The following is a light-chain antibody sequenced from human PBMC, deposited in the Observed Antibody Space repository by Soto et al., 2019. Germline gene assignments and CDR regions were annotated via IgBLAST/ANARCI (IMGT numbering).Light chain of an antibody. Sequence: QPVLTQPPSASGTPGQRVTISCSGSNSNIGDKAVTWYQQIPGTAPKVVIHSDDQRPSGVPDRFSGSKSGNSASLAISAVQSEDEADYFCASWDDSLTVVFGGGTKLTVL. CDR3: ASWDDSLTVV. CDR2: SDD. V-gene: IGLV1-44*01. CDR1: NSNIGDKA. J-gene: IGLJ2*01.